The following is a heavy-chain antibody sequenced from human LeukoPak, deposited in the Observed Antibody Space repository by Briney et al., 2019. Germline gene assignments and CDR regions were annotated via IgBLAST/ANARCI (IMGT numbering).Heavy chain of an antibody. J-gene: IGHJ6*04. CDR3: AELGITMIGGV. CDR2: ISSSGSPI. CDR1: GFTFSDYY. Sequence: GGSLRLSCAPSGFTFSDYYMSWIRQAPGKGLEWVSYISSSGSPIYYADSVKGRFTISRDNAKNSLFLQMNSLRAEDTAVYYCAELGITMIGGVWGKGTTVTISS. V-gene: IGHV3-11*04. D-gene: IGHD3-10*02.